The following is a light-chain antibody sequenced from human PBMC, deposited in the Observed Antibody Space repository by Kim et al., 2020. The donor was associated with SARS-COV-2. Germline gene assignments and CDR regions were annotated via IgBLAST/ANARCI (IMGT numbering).Light chain of an antibody. CDR3: QVSDSNWV. V-gene: IGLV3-9*01. CDR1: NIGSNN. CDR2: RDN. J-gene: IGLJ3*02. Sequence: SYELTQPLSVSVALGQTVRITCGGNNIGSNNVHWYQQKPGQAPVLVIYRDNIRPSGIPERFSGSNSGNTATLTISRAQAADEADYYCQVSDSNWVFGGGTQLTVL.